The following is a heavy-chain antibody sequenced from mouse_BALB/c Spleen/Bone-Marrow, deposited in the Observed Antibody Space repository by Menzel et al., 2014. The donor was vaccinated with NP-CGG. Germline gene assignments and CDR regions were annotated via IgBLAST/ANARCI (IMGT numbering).Heavy chain of an antibody. J-gene: IGHJ4*01. CDR2: INPSTAYT. Sequence: VQLQQSGAELARPGASVKMSCRASGYTFTTYTMHWVKQRPGQGLEWIGYINPSTAYTAYNQKFQDKTTLTADKSSSTAYMQLSSLTSEDSAVYYCARGNYEAMDYWGQGTSVTVSS. D-gene: IGHD2-1*01. V-gene: IGHV1-4*01. CDR3: ARGNYEAMDY. CDR1: GYTFTTYT.